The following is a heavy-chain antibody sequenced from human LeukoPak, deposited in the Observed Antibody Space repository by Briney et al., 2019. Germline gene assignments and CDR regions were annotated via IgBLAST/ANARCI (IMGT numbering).Heavy chain of an antibody. Sequence: SQTLSLTCTVSGDSISSGDYYWSWIRQPAGKGLEWIGRIYTSGSTNYNPSLKSRVTMSVDTSKNQFSLKLSSVTAADTAVYYCARDRTTMVRGPGAFDIWGQGTMVTVSS. CDR2: IYTSGST. CDR3: ARDRTTMVRGPGAFDI. CDR1: GDSISSGDYY. V-gene: IGHV4-61*02. J-gene: IGHJ3*02. D-gene: IGHD3-10*01.